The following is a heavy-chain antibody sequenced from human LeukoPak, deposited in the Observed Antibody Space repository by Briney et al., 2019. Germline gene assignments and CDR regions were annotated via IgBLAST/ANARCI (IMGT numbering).Heavy chain of an antibody. CDR2: ISDSGGST. V-gene: IGHV3-23*01. CDR1: GFTFNNYA. Sequence: PGGSLRLSCAASGFTFNNYALSWVRQAPGKGLEWVSAISDSGGSTYYADSVKGRFTISRDNSQNTLYLQMNSLRAEDTGVYYCAKSLPGIAVAASFGYWGQGTLVTVSS. D-gene: IGHD6-19*01. J-gene: IGHJ4*02. CDR3: AKSLPGIAVAASFGY.